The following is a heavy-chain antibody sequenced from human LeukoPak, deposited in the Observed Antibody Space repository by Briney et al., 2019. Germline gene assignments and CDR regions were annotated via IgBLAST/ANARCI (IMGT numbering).Heavy chain of an antibody. J-gene: IGHJ5*02. Sequence: ASVKVSCKASGYTFTSYAMNWVRQAPGQGLEWMGWINPNSGGTNYTQKFQGRVTMTRDTSISTAYMELSRLRSDDTAVYYCARPGGYYDSSGYFAWGQGTLVTVSS. V-gene: IGHV1-2*02. D-gene: IGHD3-22*01. CDR3: ARPGGYYDSSGYFA. CDR1: GYTFTSYA. CDR2: INPNSGGT.